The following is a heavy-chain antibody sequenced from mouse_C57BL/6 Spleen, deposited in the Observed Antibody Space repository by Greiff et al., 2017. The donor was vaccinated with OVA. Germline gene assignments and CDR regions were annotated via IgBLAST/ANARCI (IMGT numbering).Heavy chain of an antibody. V-gene: IGHV1-80*01. CDR3: ARRIYYDYPGYFDY. Sequence: VKVVESGAELVKPGASVKISCKASGYAFSSYWMNWVKQRPGKGLEWIGQIYPGDGDTNYNGKFKGKATLTADKSSSTAYMQLSSLTSEDSAVYFCARRIYYDYPGYFDYWGQGTTLTVSS. CDR1: GYAFSSYW. J-gene: IGHJ2*01. CDR2: IYPGDGDT. D-gene: IGHD2-4*01.